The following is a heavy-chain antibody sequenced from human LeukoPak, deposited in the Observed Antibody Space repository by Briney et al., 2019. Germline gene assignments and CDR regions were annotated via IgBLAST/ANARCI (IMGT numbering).Heavy chain of an antibody. V-gene: IGHV4-59*08. CDR3: AGHRGGRVVITATGRYEWFDP. J-gene: IGHJ5*02. CDR2: IPYSGNI. Sequence: WETLSLTCTVSGGSISSYYWSWFRQPPGKGLEWIGYIPYSGNIKYNPSLKSRVTMSVDTSENQFSLKMSSVTAADTAVYYCAGHRGGRVVITATGRYEWFDPWGQGILVTVSS. D-gene: IGHD1/OR15-1a*01. CDR1: GGSISSYY.